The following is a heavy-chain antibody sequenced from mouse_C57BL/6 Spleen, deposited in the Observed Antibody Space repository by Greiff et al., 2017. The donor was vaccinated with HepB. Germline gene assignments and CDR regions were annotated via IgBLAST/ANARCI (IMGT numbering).Heavy chain of an antibody. Sequence: QVQLQQSGAELVKPGASVKLSCKASGYTFTSYWMQWVKQRPGQGLEWIGEIDPSDSYTNYNQKFKGKATLTVDTSSSTAYMQLSSLTSEDSAVYYCASSVWDYWGQGTTLTVSS. CDR3: ASSVWDY. V-gene: IGHV1-50*01. CDR1: GYTFTSYW. CDR2: IDPSDSYT. D-gene: IGHD2-10*02. J-gene: IGHJ2*01.